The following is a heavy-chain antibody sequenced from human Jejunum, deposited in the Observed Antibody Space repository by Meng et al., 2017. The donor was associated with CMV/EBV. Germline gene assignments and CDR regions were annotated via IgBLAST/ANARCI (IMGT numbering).Heavy chain of an antibody. J-gene: IGHJ4*02. V-gene: IGHV4-30-4*08. Sequence: QVQRPEPRPDLLNPSPTLSLTCTASGGSISSGDYFWSWIRQPPGKGLEWIGEIHPSGSTYYNPSLNSRVTMSVDTSKNQFSLNLRSVTAADTATYYCARGPGASTREGFDYWGLGTLVTVSS. D-gene: IGHD1-26*01. CDR2: IHPSGST. CDR1: GGSISSGDYF. CDR3: ARGPGASTREGFDY.